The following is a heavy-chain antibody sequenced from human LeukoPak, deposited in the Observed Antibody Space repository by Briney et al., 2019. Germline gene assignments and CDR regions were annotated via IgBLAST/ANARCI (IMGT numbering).Heavy chain of an antibody. J-gene: IGHJ6*02. Sequence: GGSLRLSCAASEFXFRSYAIQWVRQAPGKGLEWVSGISGSGDSTFYADSVKGRFTISRDNSKNTLYLQMNSLRVEDTAVYYCAKYLSVKGPPYALEVWGQGTTVTVSS. CDR3: AKYLSVKGPPYALEV. V-gene: IGHV3-23*01. CDR2: ISGSGDST. CDR1: EFXFRSYA.